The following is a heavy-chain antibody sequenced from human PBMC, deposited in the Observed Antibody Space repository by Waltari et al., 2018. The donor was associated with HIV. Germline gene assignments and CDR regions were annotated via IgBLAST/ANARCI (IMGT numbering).Heavy chain of an antibody. V-gene: IGHV3-21*02. Sequence: EVRLVQSGGGLVKPGESLTLSCPASGFIVNFFSMTWVRLAPGKGLEWVSSISRGSSYSYYSDAVKGRFTVSRDNAKNSLLLQLNTLTAEDTALYYCVRDRTSLTTGDFESWGQGAPVTVSS. CDR1: GFIVNFFS. CDR3: VRDRTSLTTGDFES. D-gene: IGHD1-1*01. CDR2: ISRGSSYS. J-gene: IGHJ4*02.